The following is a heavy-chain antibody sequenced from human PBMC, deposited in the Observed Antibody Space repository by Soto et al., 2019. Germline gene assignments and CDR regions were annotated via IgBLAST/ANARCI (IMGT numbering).Heavy chain of an antibody. CDR2: ISYDGRNK. D-gene: IGHD2-15*01. V-gene: IGHV3-30*18. CDR3: AKDNVVVVAPSQDWYFDL. CDR1: GFTFSSYG. Sequence: QVQLVESGGGVVQPGRSLRLSCAASGFTFSSYGMHWVRQAPGKGLEWVAVISYDGRNKYYADSVKGRFTISRDNSKNTLYLQMNSLRAEDTAVYYCAKDNVVVVAPSQDWYFDLWGRGTLVTVSS. J-gene: IGHJ2*01.